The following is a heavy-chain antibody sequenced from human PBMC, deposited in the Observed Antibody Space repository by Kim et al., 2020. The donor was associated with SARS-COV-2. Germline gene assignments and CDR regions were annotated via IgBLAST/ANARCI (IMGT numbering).Heavy chain of an antibody. J-gene: IGHJ4*02. CDR1: GYTFSDYKYG. CDR3: AREGVAPFEY. Sequence: ASVKVSCKASGYTFSDYKYGVAWVRQAPGEGLEWLGWINTYTGTTSYAQKLQGRVTLTRDTSTTTVHMELRSLRSDDTAVYFCAREGVAPFEYWGQGTLVTVSS. CDR2: INTYTGTT. D-gene: IGHD2-8*01. V-gene: IGHV1-18*01.